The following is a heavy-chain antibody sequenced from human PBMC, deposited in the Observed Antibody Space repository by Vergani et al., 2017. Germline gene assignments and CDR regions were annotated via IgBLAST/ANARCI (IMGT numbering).Heavy chain of an antibody. CDR1: GYTFTGYY. CDR2: INPNSGGT. V-gene: IGHV1-2*02. Sequence: QVQLVQSGAEVKKPGASVKVSCKASGYTFTGYYMHWVRQAPGQGLEWMGWINPNSGGTNYAQKFQGRVTMTRDTSISTAYMELSRLRSDDTAVYYCAGSSSSWYGQPDGSPNNWFDPWGQGTLVTVSS. D-gene: IGHD6-13*01. CDR3: AGSSSSWYGQPDGSPNNWFDP. J-gene: IGHJ5*02.